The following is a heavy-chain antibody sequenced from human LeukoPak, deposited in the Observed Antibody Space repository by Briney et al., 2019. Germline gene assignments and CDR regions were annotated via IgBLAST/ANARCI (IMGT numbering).Heavy chain of an antibody. CDR1: GYTFTIYY. Sequence: ASVTVSCKASGYTFTIYYMHWVRPAPGQGLEWMGIINPSGGSTSYAQKFQGRVTMTRDTSTSTVYMELSSLRSEDTAVYYCARGPAAIHYRLYYYGMDVWGQGTTVTVSS. V-gene: IGHV1-46*01. CDR3: ARGPAAIHYRLYYYGMDV. CDR2: INPSGGST. D-gene: IGHD2-2*01. J-gene: IGHJ6*02.